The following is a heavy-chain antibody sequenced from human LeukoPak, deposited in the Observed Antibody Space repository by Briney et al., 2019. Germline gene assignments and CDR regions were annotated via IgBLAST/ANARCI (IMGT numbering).Heavy chain of an antibody. CDR3: ARQGNIVGATRGYPFDI. J-gene: IGHJ3*02. CDR1: GGSISSSSYY. V-gene: IGHV4-39*01. D-gene: IGHD1-26*01. CDR2: IYYSGST. Sequence: SETLSLTCTVSGGSISSSSYYWGWIRQPPGKGLEWIGSIYYSGSTYYNPSLKSRVTISVDTSKNQFSLKLSSVTAADTAVYYCARQGNIVGATRGYPFDIWGQGTMVTVSS.